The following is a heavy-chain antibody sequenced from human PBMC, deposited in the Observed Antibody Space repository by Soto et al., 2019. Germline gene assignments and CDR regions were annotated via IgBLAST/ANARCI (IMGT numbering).Heavy chain of an antibody. D-gene: IGHD4-17*01. CDR3: AHKGYGDCPLDY. CDR2: VYWDDTK. CDR1: GFSLSTSGVG. J-gene: IGHJ4*02. V-gene: IGHV2-5*02. Sequence: QITLKESGPTLVKPTQTLTLTCTSSGFSLSTSGVGVGWIRQPPGKALEWLAVVYWDDTKHYSPSLKSRLTITKDTSKTQVVLTMTNMDPVDTATYFCAHKGYGDCPLDYWGQGTLVTVSS.